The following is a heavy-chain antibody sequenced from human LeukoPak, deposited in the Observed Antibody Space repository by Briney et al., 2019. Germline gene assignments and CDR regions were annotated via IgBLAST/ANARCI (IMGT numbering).Heavy chain of an antibody. CDR2: IYPGDFDT. CDR1: GYSFTSYW. D-gene: IGHD2-2*01. CDR3: ASPNLAVPAAMAH. J-gene: IGHJ4*02. V-gene: IGHV5-51*01. Sequence: GEFLKISCKGSGYSFTSYWIGWVRQVPGKGLEWVGIIYPGDFDTRYSPSSQGQVTISADKSISTAYLQWSSLKASDTAMYYCASPNLAVPAAMAHWGQGTLVTVSS.